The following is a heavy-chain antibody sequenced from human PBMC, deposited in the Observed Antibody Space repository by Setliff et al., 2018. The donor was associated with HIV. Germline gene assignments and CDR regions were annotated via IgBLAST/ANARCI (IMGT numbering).Heavy chain of an antibody. D-gene: IGHD3-22*01. V-gene: IGHV3-33*01. CDR3: AGSRGYFVKAD. CDR2: IWYDGSNK. CDR1: GFTFSSYG. J-gene: IGHJ4*02. Sequence: LRLSCAASGFTFSSYGMHWVRQAPGKGLEWVAVIWYDGSNKYYADSVKGRFTISRDNVKNSLYLQMNSLRGEDTAVYYCAGSRGYFVKADWGQGTLVTVSS.